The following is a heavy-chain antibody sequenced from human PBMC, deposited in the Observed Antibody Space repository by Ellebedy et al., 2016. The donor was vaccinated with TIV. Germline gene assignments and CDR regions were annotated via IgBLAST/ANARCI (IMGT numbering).Heavy chain of an antibody. Sequence: GESLKISCETSGYRFSNFWIAWVRQRPGEGLEVMGIINPADSDTRYSPSFQGHVTLSADKSTNTAFLQWSSLQASETAMYFCAAVGLSNYFDHWGPGTLVTISS. D-gene: IGHD4-11*01. CDR3: AAVGLSNYFDH. CDR1: GYRFSNFW. CDR2: INPADSDT. J-gene: IGHJ4*02. V-gene: IGHV5-51*01.